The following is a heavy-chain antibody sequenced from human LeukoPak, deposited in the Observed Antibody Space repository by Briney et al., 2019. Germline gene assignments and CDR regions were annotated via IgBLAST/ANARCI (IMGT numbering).Heavy chain of an antibody. Sequence: GGSLRLSCAASGFTLSGNWMHWVRQAPGKGLVWVSRINSDGSSTSCADSVKGRFTISRDNSKNTLYLQMNSLRAEGTAVYYCAKDRGSWYDSFDYWGQGTLVTVSS. CDR2: INSDGSST. J-gene: IGHJ4*02. V-gene: IGHV3-74*01. D-gene: IGHD6-13*01. CDR1: GFTLSGNW. CDR3: AKDRGSWYDSFDY.